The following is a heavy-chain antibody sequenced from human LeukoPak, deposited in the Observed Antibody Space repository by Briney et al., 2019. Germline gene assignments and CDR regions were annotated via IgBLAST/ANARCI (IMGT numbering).Heavy chain of an antibody. CDR2: INPSGGST. V-gene: IGHV1-46*01. Sequence: EASVKVSCKASGYTFTSYYMHWVRQAPAQGLEWMGIINPSGGSTSYAQKFQGRVTMARDTSTSTVYMELSSLRSEDTAAYYCARDPSTADSSYNDYWGQGTLVTVSS. J-gene: IGHJ4*02. CDR3: ARDPSTADSSYNDY. D-gene: IGHD3-22*01. CDR1: GYTFTSYY.